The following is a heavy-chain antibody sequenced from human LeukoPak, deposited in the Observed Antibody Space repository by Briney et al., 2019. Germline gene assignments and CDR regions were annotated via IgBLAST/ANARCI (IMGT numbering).Heavy chain of an antibody. V-gene: IGHV4-31*03. D-gene: IGHD5-24*01. CDR2: IYYSGST. CDR3: AREGDGYVFDY. CDR1: GGSISSGGYY. J-gene: IGHJ4*02. Sequence: SQTLSLTCTVSGGSISSGGYYWSWIRQHPGTGLEWIGYIYYSGSTYYNPSLKSRVTISVDTSKNQFSLKLSSVTAADTAVYYCAREGDGYVFDYWGQGTLVTVSS.